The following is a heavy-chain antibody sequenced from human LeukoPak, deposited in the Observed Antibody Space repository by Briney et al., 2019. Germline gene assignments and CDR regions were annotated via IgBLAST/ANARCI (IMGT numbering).Heavy chain of an antibody. V-gene: IGHV3-30-3*01. J-gene: IGHJ2*01. CDR2: ISYDGSNK. D-gene: IGHD3-22*01. CDR3: VRDIITTGLSGGFDL. Sequence: PGRSLRLSCAASGFIFSSYAMHWVRQAPGKGLEWVAVISYDGSNKYYADSVKGRFTISRDNSKNTLYLQMNSLRTGDTAVYYCVRDIITTGLSGGFDLWGRGTLVTVSS. CDR1: GFIFSSYA.